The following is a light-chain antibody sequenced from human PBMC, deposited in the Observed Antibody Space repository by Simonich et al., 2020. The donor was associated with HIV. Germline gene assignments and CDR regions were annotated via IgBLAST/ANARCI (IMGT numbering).Light chain of an antibody. CDR2: AAS. CDR3: QQYYSIPYT. V-gene: IGKV1-NL1*01. Sequence: DIQMTQSPSSLSASVGDRVTITCRASQGISNSLAWYQQKPGKAPNLLLYAASRLQSWVPSRFSGSGSGTDYSLTISSLQPEDFATYYCQQYYSIPYTFGLGTSLEIK. J-gene: IGKJ2*01. CDR1: QGISNS.